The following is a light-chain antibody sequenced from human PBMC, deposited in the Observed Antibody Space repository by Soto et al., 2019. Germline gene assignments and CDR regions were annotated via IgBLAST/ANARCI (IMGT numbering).Light chain of an antibody. V-gene: IGLV2-14*01. CDR2: EVN. CDR3: TSYTSSGPWV. J-gene: IGLJ3*02. Sequence: SALTQPASVSGSPGQSITISCTGTSGDVGGYNYVSWYQLDPGKAPKLMIYEVNNRPSGVSNRFSGSKSGNTASLTISGLQAEDEADYYCTSYTSSGPWVFGGGTKVTVL. CDR1: SGDVGGYNY.